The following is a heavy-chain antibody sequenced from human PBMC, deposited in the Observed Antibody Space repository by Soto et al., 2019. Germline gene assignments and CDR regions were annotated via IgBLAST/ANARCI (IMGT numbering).Heavy chain of an antibody. D-gene: IGHD3-10*01. CDR3: ARDQGYNSPFDH. J-gene: IGHJ4*02. Sequence: ASVKVSCKASGFTLTSHYMHWVRQAPGQGLEWMGMINPSGGGTSYAQKLQDRVTMTRDTSTSTVYMELRSLRSEDTAVYYCARDQGYNSPFDHWGQETLVTVSS. CDR1: GFTLTSHY. CDR2: INPSGGGT. V-gene: IGHV1-46*04.